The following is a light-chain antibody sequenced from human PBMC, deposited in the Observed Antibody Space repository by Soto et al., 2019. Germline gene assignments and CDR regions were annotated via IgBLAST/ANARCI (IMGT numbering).Light chain of an antibody. V-gene: IGKV1-17*01. CDR1: QGIRND. J-gene: IGKJ1*01. Sequence: DIQMTQSPSSLSASVGDRVTITCRASQGIRNDLAWYQQNPGKAPKRLIYAASSLQSGVPSRFSGSGSGTEFTLTISSLQPADLGTYYCLHYNAYPPTFRQGTKVEVK. CDR2: AAS. CDR3: LHYNAYPPT.